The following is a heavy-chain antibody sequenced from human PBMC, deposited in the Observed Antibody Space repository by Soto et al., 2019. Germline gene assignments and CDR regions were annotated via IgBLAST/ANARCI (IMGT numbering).Heavy chain of an antibody. Sequence: QVPLVQSGAEVKRPGASLKVSCKASGYTFTTYGFNWVRQAPGQGLAWMAWVIPYNGDTNYAQNFQGRVTLTPDTSTSTAYMELRTLTSDDTAVYYCARTPRAQMIVLEAATRFDYWGQGTLVTFSS. J-gene: IGHJ4*02. V-gene: IGHV1-18*04. CDR3: ARTPRAQMIVLEAATRFDY. D-gene: IGHD2-15*01. CDR2: VIPYNGDT. CDR1: GYTFTTYG.